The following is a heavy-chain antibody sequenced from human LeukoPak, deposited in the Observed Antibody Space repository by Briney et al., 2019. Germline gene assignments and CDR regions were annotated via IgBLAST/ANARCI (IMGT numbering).Heavy chain of an antibody. D-gene: IGHD6-13*01. Sequence: PGRSLRLSCAASGFTLSSYAMHWVRQAPGKGLEWVAVISYDGSNKYYADSVKGRFTISRDNSKNTLYLQMNSLRAEDTAVYYCARDPIAAAGSGAFDIWGQGTMVTVSS. J-gene: IGHJ3*02. CDR1: GFTLSSYA. CDR3: ARDPIAAAGSGAFDI. V-gene: IGHV3-30-3*01. CDR2: ISYDGSNK.